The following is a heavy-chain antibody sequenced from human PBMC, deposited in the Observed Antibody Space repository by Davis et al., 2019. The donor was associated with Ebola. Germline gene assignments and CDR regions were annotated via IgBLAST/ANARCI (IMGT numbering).Heavy chain of an antibody. CDR2: IYSGDSDT. CDR1: GYSFTNYW. D-gene: IGHD4/OR15-4a*01. Sequence: GESLKISCKGSGYSFTNYWIAWVHQMPGKGPEWMGVIYSGDSDTRYSPSFEGQVTISVDRSITTAHLQWSSLKASDAAIYYCARQASLYGAIDYWGQGTLVTVSS. J-gene: IGHJ4*02. CDR3: ARQASLYGAIDY. V-gene: IGHV5-51*07.